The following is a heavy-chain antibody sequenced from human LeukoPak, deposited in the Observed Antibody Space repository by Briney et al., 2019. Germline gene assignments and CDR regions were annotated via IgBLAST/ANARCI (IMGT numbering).Heavy chain of an antibody. J-gene: IGHJ4*02. V-gene: IGHV3-21*01. CDR1: GFTFSSYS. D-gene: IGHD6-13*01. CDR3: ARDPSSLYYFDY. Sequence: GSLRLSCAASGFTFSSYSMNWVRQAPGKGLEWVSSISSSSSYIYYADSVKGRFTISRDNVKNSLYLQMNSLRAEDTAVYYCARDPSSLYYFDYWGQGTLVTVSS. CDR2: ISSSSSYI.